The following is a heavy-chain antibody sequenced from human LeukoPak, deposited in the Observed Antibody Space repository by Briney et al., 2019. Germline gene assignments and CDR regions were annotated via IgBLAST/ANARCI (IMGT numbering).Heavy chain of an antibody. V-gene: IGHV3-49*04. CDR3: TRLRGYNYGYEYFFDF. CDR2: IRSKAYGGTT. D-gene: IGHD5-18*01. CDR1: GFTFGDYA. Sequence: PGGSLRLSCTASGFTFGDYAVTWVRQAPGKGLEWVGFIRSKAYGGTTEYAASVKGRFTISRDDSKSIAYLQVNSLKIEDTAVYYCTRLRGYNYGYEYFFDFWGQGTLVTASS. J-gene: IGHJ4*02.